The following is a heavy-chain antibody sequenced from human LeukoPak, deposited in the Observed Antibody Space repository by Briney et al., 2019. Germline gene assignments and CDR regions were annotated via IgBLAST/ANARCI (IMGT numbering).Heavy chain of an antibody. Sequence: GGSLRLSCAASGFSVSNNYMSWVRQAPGKGLEWVSIIYSGDSTYYLDSVKGRCTISRDNSKNTLYLQMYSLRPEDTAVYYCARDSGYTGYALDLWGQGNLVTVSS. CDR2: IYSGDST. J-gene: IGHJ5*02. CDR3: ARDSGYTGYALDL. CDR1: GFSVSNNY. V-gene: IGHV3-66*01. D-gene: IGHD5-12*01.